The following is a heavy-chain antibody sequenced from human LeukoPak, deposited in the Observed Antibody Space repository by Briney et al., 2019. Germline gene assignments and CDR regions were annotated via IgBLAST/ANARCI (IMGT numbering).Heavy chain of an antibody. Sequence: GGSLRLSCAASGFTFSSYGMHWVRQAPGKGLEWVAVISYDGSNKYYADSVKGRFTISRDNSKNTLYLQMNSLRAEDTAVYYCAKLLLYDYGDYLDYWGQGTLVTVSS. CDR2: ISYDGSNK. V-gene: IGHV3-30*18. J-gene: IGHJ4*02. CDR1: GFTFSSYG. CDR3: AKLLLYDYGDYLDY. D-gene: IGHD4-17*01.